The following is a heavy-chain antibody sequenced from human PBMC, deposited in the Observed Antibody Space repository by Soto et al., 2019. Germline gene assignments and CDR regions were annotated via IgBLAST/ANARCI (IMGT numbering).Heavy chain of an antibody. V-gene: IGHV4-30-2*01. CDR2: IYHSGST. CDR3: ARVPDY. Sequence: PSETLSLTCAVSGGSISSGGYSWSWVRQPPGKGLGWIGYIYHSGSTYYNPSLKSRVTISVDRSKNQFSLKLSSVTAADTAVYYSARVPDYWGQGTLVTVSS. D-gene: IGHD2-2*01. CDR1: GGSISSGGYS. J-gene: IGHJ4*02.